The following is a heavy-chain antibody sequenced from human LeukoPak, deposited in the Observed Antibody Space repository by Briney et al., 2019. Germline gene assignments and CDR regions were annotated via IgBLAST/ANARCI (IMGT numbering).Heavy chain of an antibody. Sequence: SETLSLTCTVSGDSISSYYWSWIRQPPGKGLEWIGYIYDSGKTNYNASLISRVTISVDTSKNQFSLKLTSVTPAYTAVYYCARGGGTLDYWGQGTLVTVSS. D-gene: IGHD3-16*01. CDR2: IYDSGKT. V-gene: IGHV4-59*01. CDR3: ARGGGTLDY. J-gene: IGHJ4*02. CDR1: GDSISSYY.